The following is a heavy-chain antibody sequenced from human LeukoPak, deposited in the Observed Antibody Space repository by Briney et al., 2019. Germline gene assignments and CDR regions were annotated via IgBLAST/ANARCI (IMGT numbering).Heavy chain of an antibody. J-gene: IGHJ6*02. CDR3: ARDVRAGVENYYGMDV. V-gene: IGHV4-59*01. CDR2: IYYSGST. Sequence: SETLSLTCAVSGGSISNYYWSRIRQPPGKGLEWIGYIYYSGSTNYNPSLKSRVTISVDTSKNQFSLKLSSVTAADTAVYYCARDVRAGVENYYGMDVWGQGTTVTVSS. D-gene: IGHD2/OR15-2a*01. CDR1: GGSISNYY.